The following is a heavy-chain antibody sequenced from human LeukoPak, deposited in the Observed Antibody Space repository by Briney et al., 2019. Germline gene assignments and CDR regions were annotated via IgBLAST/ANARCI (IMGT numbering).Heavy chain of an antibody. Sequence: SVKVSCKASGGTFSTYTISWVRQAPGQGLEWMGGITPIFGTTDYAQKFQDRLTISADDSTSTVYMDLSSLRSDDTAVYFCAKAPVTSCRGAYCYPFDSWGQGTLVTVSS. J-gene: IGHJ4*02. CDR3: AKAPVTSCRGAYCYPFDS. CDR2: ITPIFGTT. D-gene: IGHD2-21*01. V-gene: IGHV1-69*13. CDR1: GGTFSTYT.